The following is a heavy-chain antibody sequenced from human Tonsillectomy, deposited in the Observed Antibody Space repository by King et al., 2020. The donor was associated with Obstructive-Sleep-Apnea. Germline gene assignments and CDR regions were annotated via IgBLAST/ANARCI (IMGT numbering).Heavy chain of an antibody. V-gene: IGHV4-59*01. CDR1: GGSISNYY. J-gene: IGHJ5*02. D-gene: IGHD4-17*01. CDR3: ARLHNTVTTFWFDP. Sequence: VQLQESGPGLVKPSETLSLTCTVSGGSISNYYWSWIRQPPGKGLEWIGYIYYSESTNYNPSLKSPVTISVDTSKNQFSLKLSSVTAADTAVYYCARLHNTVTTFWFDPWGQGTLVTVSS. CDR2: IYYSEST.